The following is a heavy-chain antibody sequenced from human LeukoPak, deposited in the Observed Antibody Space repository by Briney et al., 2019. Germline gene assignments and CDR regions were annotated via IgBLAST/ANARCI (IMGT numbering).Heavy chain of an antibody. V-gene: IGHV5-51*01. CDR2: IYPGDSDT. CDR3: ARHGSNHYYHSNTGDY. J-gene: IGHJ4*02. D-gene: IGHD3-22*01. Sequence: GESLKISCKGSGYSFTSYWIGWVRQMPGKGLEWMGIIYPGDSDTRYSPSFQGQVTISADKSISTAYLQWSSLKASDTAMYYCARHGSNHYYHSNTGDYWGQGTLVTVSS. CDR1: GYSFTSYW.